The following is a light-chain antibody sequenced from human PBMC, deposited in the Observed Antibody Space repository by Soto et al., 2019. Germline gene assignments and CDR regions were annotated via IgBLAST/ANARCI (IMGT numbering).Light chain of an antibody. CDR2: EVS. J-gene: IGKJ1*01. V-gene: IGKV3-15*01. CDR1: ERLTVN. CDR3: QQYQDWPRT. Sequence: EIVLTQSPATLSLSPGERATLSCRASERLTVNLAWYQHRPGQAPRLLIYEVSTRATYIPARFSGRGSRTEFTLTISSLQSEDSAVYYCQQYQDWPRTFGQGTKVDVK.